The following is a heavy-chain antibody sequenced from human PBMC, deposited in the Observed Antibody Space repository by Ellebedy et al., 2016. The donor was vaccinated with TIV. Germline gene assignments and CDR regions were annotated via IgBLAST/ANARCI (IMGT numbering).Heavy chain of an antibody. D-gene: IGHD6-19*01. CDR3: ARISSGRSFYGIDV. Sequence: GGSLRLXCAAPGFSSSDYYMSWIRQTPGKGLEWVSYISDSGSMIHYADSVKGRFTISRDNSKNSLYLQMNNLRAEDTAVYYCARISSGRSFYGIDVWGQGTTVTVSS. J-gene: IGHJ6*02. CDR2: ISDSGSMI. CDR1: GFSSSDYY. V-gene: IGHV3-11*01.